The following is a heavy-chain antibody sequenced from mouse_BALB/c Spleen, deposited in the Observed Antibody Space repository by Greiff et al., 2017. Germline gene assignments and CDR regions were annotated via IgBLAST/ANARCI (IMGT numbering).Heavy chain of an antibody. V-gene: IGHV7-3*02. CDR3: ARDPFYGMYAMDY. D-gene: IGHD2-10*01. CDR2: IRNKANGYTT. J-gene: IGHJ4*01. Sequence: DVKLVESGGGLVQPGGSLRLSCATSGFTFTDYYMSWVRQPPGKALEWLGFIRNKANGYTTEYSASVKGRFTISRDNSQSILYLQMNTLRAEDSATYYCARDPFYGMYAMDYWGQGTSVTVSS. CDR1: GFTFTDYY.